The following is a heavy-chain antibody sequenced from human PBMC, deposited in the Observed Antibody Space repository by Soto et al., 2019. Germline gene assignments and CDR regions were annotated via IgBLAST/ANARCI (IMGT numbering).Heavy chain of an antibody. CDR3: ARDLNDYSNHGVGDY. D-gene: IGHD4-4*01. V-gene: IGHV3-30-3*01. CDR1: GFTFSSYA. J-gene: IGHJ4*02. CDR2: ISYDGSNK. Sequence: GGSLRLSCAASGFTFSSYAMHWVRQAPGKGLEWVAVISYDGSNKYYADSVKGRFTISRDNSKNTLYLQMNSLRAEDTAVYYCARDLNDYSNHGVGDYWGQGTLVTVSS.